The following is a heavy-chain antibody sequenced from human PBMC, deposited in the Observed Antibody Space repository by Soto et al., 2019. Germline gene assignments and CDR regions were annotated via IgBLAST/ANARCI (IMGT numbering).Heavy chain of an antibody. V-gene: IGHV5-51*01. Sequence: GESLKISGKGSGYIFTSYWIGWVRQRPGKGLEWMGIIYPGDSDTRYSPSFQGQVTISAYKSTSTAYLQWSSLKASDTAMYYCARQPSYRSSPDYYYYYYGMDVWGQGTTVTVSS. CDR1: GYIFTSYW. CDR2: IYPGDSDT. D-gene: IGHD6-6*01. CDR3: ARQPSYRSSPDYYYYYYGMDV. J-gene: IGHJ6*02.